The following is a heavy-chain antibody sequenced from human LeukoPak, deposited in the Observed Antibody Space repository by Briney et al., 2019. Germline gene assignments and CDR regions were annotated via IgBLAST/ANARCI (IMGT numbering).Heavy chain of an antibody. CDR2: INHSGST. Sequence: SETLSLTCAVYGGSFSGYYWSWIRQPPGKGLEWIGEINHSGSTNYNPSLKSRVTISVDTSKNQFSLKLSSVTAADTAVYYCATSVRYCSSTSCYKEYFDYWGQGTLVTVSS. J-gene: IGHJ4*02. D-gene: IGHD2-2*02. V-gene: IGHV4-34*01. CDR1: GGSFSGYY. CDR3: ATSVRYCSSTSCYKEYFDY.